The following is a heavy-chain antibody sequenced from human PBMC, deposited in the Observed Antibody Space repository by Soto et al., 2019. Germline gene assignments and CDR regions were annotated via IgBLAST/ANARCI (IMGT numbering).Heavy chain of an antibody. Sequence: QVQLQESGPGLVKPSETLSLTCTVSGGSISRYYWSWIRQPPGKGLEWIGYIYYSGSTNYNPSLKSRVTISVDTSKNQFSLKLSSVTAADTAVYYCARFPTYYYDSSGYHGDYWGQGTLVTVSS. CDR3: ARFPTYYYDSSGYHGDY. CDR1: GGSISRYY. J-gene: IGHJ4*02. V-gene: IGHV4-59*01. D-gene: IGHD3-22*01. CDR2: IYYSGST.